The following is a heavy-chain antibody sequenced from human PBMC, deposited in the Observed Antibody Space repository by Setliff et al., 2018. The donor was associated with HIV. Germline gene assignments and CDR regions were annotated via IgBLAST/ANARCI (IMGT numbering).Heavy chain of an antibody. V-gene: IGHV4-31*03. Sequence: LSLTCTVSGGSISSGGYYWSWIRQHPGKGLEWLGEINHSGSTAYNLALESRVSMSIDTSKNQFSLKLTSVTAADTAIYYCARGRDYTGSWFRPFYLDFWGHGNLVTVSS. D-gene: IGHD3-3*01. J-gene: IGHJ4*01. CDR3: ARGRDYTGSWFRPFYLDF. CDR1: GGSISSGGYY. CDR2: INHSGST.